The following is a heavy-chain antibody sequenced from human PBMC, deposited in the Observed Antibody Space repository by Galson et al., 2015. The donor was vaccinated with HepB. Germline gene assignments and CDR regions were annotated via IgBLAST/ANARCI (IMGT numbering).Heavy chain of an antibody. CDR3: ARRRGDAFDI. CDR2: INSDGSST. V-gene: IGHV3-74*01. J-gene: IGHJ3*02. CDR1: GFTSSSYW. Sequence: ALRLSREASGFTSSSYWMHWGRQAPGKGPVWVSRINSDGSSTSYADSVKGRFTISRDNAKNTLYLQMNSLRAEDTAVYYCARRRGDAFDIWGQGTMVTVSS.